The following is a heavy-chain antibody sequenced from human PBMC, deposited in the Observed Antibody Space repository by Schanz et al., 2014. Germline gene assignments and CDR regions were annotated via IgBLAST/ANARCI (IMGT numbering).Heavy chain of an antibody. CDR1: GFTLTSYA. Sequence: VELVESGGGLVQPGGSLRLSCEASGFTLTSYALTWVRQAPGKGLEWVAGISGSGGSTDYADSVKGRFIIPRDNSKNTLFRQVNSLRAEDTAVYYCAKDHFGHYDSSGCSDCYYYGMDVWGQGTTVTVSS. D-gene: IGHD3-22*01. CDR2: ISGSGGST. V-gene: IGHV3-23*04. CDR3: AKDHFGHYDSSGCSDCYYYGMDV. J-gene: IGHJ6*02.